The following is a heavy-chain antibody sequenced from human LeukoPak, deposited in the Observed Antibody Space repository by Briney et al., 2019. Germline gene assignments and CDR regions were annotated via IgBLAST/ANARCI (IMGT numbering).Heavy chain of an antibody. Sequence: GGSLRLSCAASEFTFSSYAMSWVRQAPGKGLEWVSAISGSGGSTYYADSVKGRFTISRDNSKNTLYLQMNSLRAEDTAVYYCVGESSGYYYFDYWGQGTLVTVSS. CDR1: EFTFSSYA. J-gene: IGHJ4*02. D-gene: IGHD3-22*01. CDR2: ISGSGGST. V-gene: IGHV3-23*01. CDR3: VGESSGYYYFDY.